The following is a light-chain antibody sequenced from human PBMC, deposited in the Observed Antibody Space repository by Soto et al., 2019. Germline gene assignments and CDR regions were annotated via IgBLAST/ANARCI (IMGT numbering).Light chain of an antibody. CDR2: KAS. V-gene: IGKV1-5*03. Sequence: EIQMTQSPSILSASCGDRATITCRASQTISSWLAWYQQKPGKAPKLLIYKASTLKSGVPSRFSGSGSGTEFTLTITSLQPDDFATYYCQHYNSYSEAFGQGTKVDI. CDR1: QTISSW. J-gene: IGKJ1*01. CDR3: QHYNSYSEA.